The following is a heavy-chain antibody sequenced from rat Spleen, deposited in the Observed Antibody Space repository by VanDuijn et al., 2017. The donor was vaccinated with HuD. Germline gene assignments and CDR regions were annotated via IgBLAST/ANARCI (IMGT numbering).Heavy chain of an antibody. V-gene: IGHV5-29*01. CDR2: ITNDVGST. D-gene: IGHD1-2*01. CDR3: ASGDYSGYIYVMDA. J-gene: IGHJ4*01. CDR1: GFTYSNYV. Sequence: EVQLVESGGGLVQPGRSLKLSCAASGFTYSNYVMAWVRQAPTKGLEWVATITNDVGSTHYPDSVKGRFTISRDNVKSILYLQMNSLRSEDTATYYCASGDYSGYIYVMDAWGQGASVTVSS.